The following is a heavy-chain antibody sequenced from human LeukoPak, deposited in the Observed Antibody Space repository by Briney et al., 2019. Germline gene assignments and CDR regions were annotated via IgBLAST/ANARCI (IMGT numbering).Heavy chain of an antibody. CDR1: GYTFSGYY. CDR3: ARDSGYDRNYSYYYYMEV. V-gene: IGHV1-2*02. Sequence: ASAKVSCKASGYTFSGYYMHWVRQTPGQGLEWMGWINPKSGSTNLPQKFQGRVTMTRDTSINTVYMELSSLTSDDTAVYYCARDSGYDRNYSYYYYMEVWGKGTPVTVSS. J-gene: IGHJ6*03. CDR2: INPKSGST. D-gene: IGHD5-12*01.